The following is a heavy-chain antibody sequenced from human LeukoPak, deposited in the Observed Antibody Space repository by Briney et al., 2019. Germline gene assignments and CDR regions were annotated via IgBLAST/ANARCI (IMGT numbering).Heavy chain of an antibody. CDR2: ISGSGGST. CDR3: AKGSIFGVVMHDGMDV. V-gene: IGHV3-23*01. CDR1: GFTFSSYA. Sequence: PGGSLRLSCAASGFTFSSYAMSWVRQAPGKGLEWVSAISGSGGSTYYADSVKGRFTISRDNSKNTLYLQMNSLRAEDTAVYYCAKGSIFGVVMHDGMDVWGQGTTVTVSS. D-gene: IGHD3-3*02. J-gene: IGHJ6*02.